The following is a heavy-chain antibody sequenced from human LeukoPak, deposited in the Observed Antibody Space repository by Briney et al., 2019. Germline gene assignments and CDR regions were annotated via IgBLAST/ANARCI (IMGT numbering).Heavy chain of an antibody. Sequence: SETLSLTCTASGGSISSYYWSWIRQPPGKGLEWIGYIYYSGSTNYNPSLKSRVTISVDTSKNQFSLKLSSVTAAETAVYYCARDRSLDYWGQGTLVTVSS. D-gene: IGHD3-16*02. CDR3: ARDRSLDY. V-gene: IGHV4-59*01. J-gene: IGHJ4*02. CDR1: GGSISSYY. CDR2: IYYSGST.